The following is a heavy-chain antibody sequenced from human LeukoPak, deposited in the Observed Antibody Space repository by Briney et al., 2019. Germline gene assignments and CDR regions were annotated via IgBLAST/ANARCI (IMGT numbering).Heavy chain of an antibody. CDR3: AREGAGQGVGATPSDYYYMDV. CDR2: IIPIFGTA. J-gene: IGHJ6*03. CDR1: GYTFTNYG. D-gene: IGHD1-26*01. Sequence: ASVKVSCKASGYTFTNYGISWVRQAPGQGLEWMGGIIPIFGTANYAQKFQGRVTITTDESTSTAYMELSSLRSEDTAVYYCAREGAGQGVGATPSDYYYMDVWGKGTTVTVSS. V-gene: IGHV1-69*05.